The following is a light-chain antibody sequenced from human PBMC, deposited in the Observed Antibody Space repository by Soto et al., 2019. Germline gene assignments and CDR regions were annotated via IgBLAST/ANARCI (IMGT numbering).Light chain of an antibody. CDR2: DVS. Sequence: LTQPRSVSGSPGQSVTISCTGTSSDVGGYNFVSWYQQHAGKAPKLVTYDVSKRPSVVPDRFTGSKSGNTASLTISDLQAGDEADYYCCSYANNYTLVFGGGTKLTVL. CDR3: CSYANNYTLV. J-gene: IGLJ2*01. V-gene: IGLV2-11*01. CDR1: SSDVGGYNF.